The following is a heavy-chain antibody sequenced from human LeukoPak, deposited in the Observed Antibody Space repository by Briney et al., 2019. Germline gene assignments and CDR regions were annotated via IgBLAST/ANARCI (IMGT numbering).Heavy chain of an antibody. CDR2: ISWNSGSI. J-gene: IGHJ4*02. CDR3: AKDNSGYDYVDY. Sequence: QPGRSLRLSCAASGFTFDDYAMHWVRQAPGKGLEWVSGISWNSGSIGYADSVKGRFTISRDNSKNTLYLRMNSLRAEDTAVYYCAKDNSGYDYVDYWGQGTLVTVSS. CDR1: GFTFDDYA. V-gene: IGHV3-9*01. D-gene: IGHD5-12*01.